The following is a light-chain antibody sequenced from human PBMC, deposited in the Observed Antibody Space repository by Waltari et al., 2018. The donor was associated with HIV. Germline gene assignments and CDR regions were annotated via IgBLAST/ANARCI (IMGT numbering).Light chain of an antibody. V-gene: IGLV3-19*01. Sequence: SSELTQDPAVSVALGQTVRITCQGDSLTHSSANWYQQKPGQAPLLILYGKNHYRRSGIPARFSGSASGTTASLTITGAQAEDEADYYCDSRDTNNKHHVFGTGTKLTV. CDR3: DSRDTNNKHHV. CDR1: SLTHSS. CDR2: GKN. J-gene: IGLJ1*01.